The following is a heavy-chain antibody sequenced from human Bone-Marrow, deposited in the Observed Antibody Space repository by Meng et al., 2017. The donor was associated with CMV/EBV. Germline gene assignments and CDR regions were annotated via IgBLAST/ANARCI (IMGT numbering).Heavy chain of an antibody. V-gene: IGHV4-39*07. J-gene: IGHJ4*02. CDR1: GGSISSSSYY. CDR3: ARLVGGSRIAARSGTIDY. D-gene: IGHD6-6*01. Sequence: SETLSLTCTVSGGSISSSSYYWGWIRQPPGKGLEWIGSIYYSGSTYYNPSLKSRVTISVDTSKNQFSLKLSSVTAADTAVYYCARLVGGSRIAARSGTIDYWGQGTRVTVSS. CDR2: IYYSGST.